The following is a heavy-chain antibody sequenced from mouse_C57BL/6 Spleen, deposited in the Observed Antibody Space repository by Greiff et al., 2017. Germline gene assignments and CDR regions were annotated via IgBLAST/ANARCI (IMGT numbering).Heavy chain of an antibody. Sequence: VQLQESGPELVKPGASVKISCKASGYAFSSSWMNWVKQRPGKGLEWIGRIYPGDGDTNYNGKFKGKATLTADKSSSTAYMQLSSLTSEDSAVYFCAVETAQATFAYWGQGTLVTVSA. CDR3: AVETAQATFAY. CDR1: GYAFSSSW. J-gene: IGHJ3*01. V-gene: IGHV1-82*01. D-gene: IGHD3-2*02. CDR2: IYPGDGDT.